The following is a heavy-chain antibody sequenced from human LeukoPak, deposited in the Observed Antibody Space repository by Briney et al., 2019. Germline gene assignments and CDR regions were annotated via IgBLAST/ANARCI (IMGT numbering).Heavy chain of an antibody. CDR3: AKDGSGSPVDY. J-gene: IGHJ4*02. Sequence: GRSLRLSCAASGFTFSSYGMHWVRQAPGKGPEWVAVISYDGSNKYYADSVKGRFTISRDNSKNTLYLQMNSLRAEDTAVYYCAKDGSGSPVDYWGQGTLVTVSS. D-gene: IGHD3-10*01. CDR1: GFTFSSYG. CDR2: ISYDGSNK. V-gene: IGHV3-30*18.